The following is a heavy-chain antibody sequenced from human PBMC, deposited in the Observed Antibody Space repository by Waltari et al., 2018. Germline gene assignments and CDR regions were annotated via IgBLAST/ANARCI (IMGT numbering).Heavy chain of an antibody. Sequence: QVQLVQSGAEVKKPGASVKVSCKASGYTFTSYALHWVRQAPGQRLGWMGWINAGKGNTKYSQKFQGRVTITRDTSASTAYMELSSLRSEDTAVYYCARTEVEAKRAGSYSYYGMDVWGQGTTVTVSS. V-gene: IGHV1-3*01. CDR3: ARTEVEAKRAGSYSYYGMDV. J-gene: IGHJ6*02. D-gene: IGHD3-10*01. CDR1: GYTFTSYA. CDR2: INAGKGNT.